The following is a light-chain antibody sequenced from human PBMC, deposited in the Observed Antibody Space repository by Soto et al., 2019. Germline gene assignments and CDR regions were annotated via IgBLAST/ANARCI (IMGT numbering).Light chain of an antibody. V-gene: IGKV1-33*01. CDR2: DAS. Sequence: DIQMTQSPSSLSASVGDRVTITCQASQDISNYLNWYQQKPGKAPKLLIYDASNLETGVPSRFSGSGFGTDFTFTISSLQPEDIASYYCQQYDNLPYTFGHGTKLEIK. CDR1: QDISNY. J-gene: IGKJ2*01. CDR3: QQYDNLPYT.